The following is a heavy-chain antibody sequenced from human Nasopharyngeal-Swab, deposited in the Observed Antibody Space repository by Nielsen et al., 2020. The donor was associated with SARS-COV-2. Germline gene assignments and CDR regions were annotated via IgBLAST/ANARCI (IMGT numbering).Heavy chain of an antibody. CDR1: GLTFSSYG. D-gene: IGHD2-21*01. V-gene: IGHV3-33*01. J-gene: IGHJ4*02. Sequence: GGSLRLSCAASGLTFSSYGMHWVRPAPGKGLEWVAVIWYDGSNKYYADSVKGRFTISRDNSKNTLYLQMNSLRAEDTAVYYCARDWGGTLWYWGQGTLVTVSS. CDR3: ARDWGGTLWY. CDR2: IWYDGSNK.